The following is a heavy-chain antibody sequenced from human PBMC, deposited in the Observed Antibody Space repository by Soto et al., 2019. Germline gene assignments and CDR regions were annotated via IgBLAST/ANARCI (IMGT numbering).Heavy chain of an antibody. CDR3: ARDRQSSHPRGGMDV. V-gene: IGHV3-23*01. Sequence: EVQLLESGGGLVRPGGSLRLSCAASGFTFSSYAMNWVRQAPGKGLEWVSAISGTGYNTYYADSLKGRFTISRDNSKNTLSLQMNSLRAEGTAVYYCARDRQSSHPRGGMDVWGQGTTVTVSS. J-gene: IGHJ6*02. CDR2: ISGTGYNT. CDR1: GFTFSSYA. D-gene: IGHD3-10*01.